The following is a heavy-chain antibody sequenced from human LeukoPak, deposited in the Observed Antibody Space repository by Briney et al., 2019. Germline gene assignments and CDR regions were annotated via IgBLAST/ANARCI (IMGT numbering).Heavy chain of an antibody. J-gene: IGHJ3*02. Sequence: PGGSLRLSCAASGFTFSSYGMHWVRQAPGKGLEWVAVISYDGSNKYYADSVKGRFTISRDNSKNTLYLQMNSLRAEDTAVYYCAKDTAHYDSSGFDAFDIWGQGTMVTVSS. V-gene: IGHV3-30*18. CDR3: AKDTAHYDSSGFDAFDI. CDR1: GFTFSSYG. CDR2: ISYDGSNK. D-gene: IGHD3-22*01.